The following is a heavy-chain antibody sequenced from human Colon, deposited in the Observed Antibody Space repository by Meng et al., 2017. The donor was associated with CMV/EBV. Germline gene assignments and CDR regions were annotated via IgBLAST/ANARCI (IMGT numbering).Heavy chain of an antibody. CDR3: GRLCTNGICYVRY. Sequence: SETLSLTCTVSSYSISSGYYWGWIRQPPGKGLEWIGSIHHSGSTYYNPSLKSRVTISVDTSKSQFSLKLSSVTAAETAVYYCGRLCTNGICYVRYWGQGTLVTVSS. D-gene: IGHD2-8*01. J-gene: IGHJ4*02. CDR1: SYSISSGYY. V-gene: IGHV4-38-2*02. CDR2: IHHSGST.